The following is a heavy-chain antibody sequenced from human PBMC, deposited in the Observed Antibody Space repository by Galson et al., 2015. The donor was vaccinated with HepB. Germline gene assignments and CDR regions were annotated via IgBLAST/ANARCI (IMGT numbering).Heavy chain of an antibody. D-gene: IGHD3-22*01. V-gene: IGHV1-46*04. Sequence: SVKVSCKASGYTFTSKYLQWVRQAPGQGLEWMGIINPSDGSTDYARKLRGRVTMTRDTPTSTVYMELSSLRSEDTAMYYCARGRHYYDSSGQGPFDYWGQGTLVTVSP. CDR2: INPSDGST. CDR1: GYTFTSKY. CDR3: ARGRHYYDSSGQGPFDY. J-gene: IGHJ4*02.